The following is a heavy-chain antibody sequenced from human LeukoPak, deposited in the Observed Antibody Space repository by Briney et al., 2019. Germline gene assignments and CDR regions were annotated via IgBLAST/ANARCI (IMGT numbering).Heavy chain of an antibody. CDR1: GFTFSSYW. CDR2: INSDGSNT. V-gene: IGHV3-74*01. Sequence: GGSLRLSCAASGFTFSSYWMHWVRQVPGKGLVWVSRINSDGSNTNYADSVKGRFTISRDNAKNTLFPQMNSLRAEDTAVYYCARSSYYYDSSGYLNYWGQGTLVTVSS. CDR3: ARSSYYYDSSGYLNY. J-gene: IGHJ4*02. D-gene: IGHD3-22*01.